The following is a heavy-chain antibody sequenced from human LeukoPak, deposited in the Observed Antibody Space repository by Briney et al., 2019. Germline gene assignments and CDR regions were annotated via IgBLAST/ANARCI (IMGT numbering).Heavy chain of an antibody. CDR3: ARQYDYVWGSYRYYYMDV. Sequence: PSETLSLTCTVSGGSISTYYWNWIRQPPGKGLEWIGYIYYSGTTNYNPSLKSRVTISVDTSKNQFSLKLSSVTAADTAVYYCARQYDYVWGSYRYYYMDVWGKGTTVTISS. V-gene: IGHV4-59*08. J-gene: IGHJ6*03. D-gene: IGHD3-16*02. CDR1: GGSISTYY. CDR2: IYYSGTT.